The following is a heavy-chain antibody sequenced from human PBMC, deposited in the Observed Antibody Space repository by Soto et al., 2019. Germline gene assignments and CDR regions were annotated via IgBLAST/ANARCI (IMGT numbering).Heavy chain of an antibody. D-gene: IGHD1-1*01. CDR1: GGSISSGDYY. Sequence: SETLSLTCTVSGGSISSGDYYWIWIRHPPGKALEWIGHIHYRGSTYYNPSLKSRLSMSVDTSKSQVSLKLSSVTAVDTALYYCARVAWRHYYYGMDVWGQGTTVTVSS. CDR2: IHYRGST. V-gene: IGHV4-30-4*01. J-gene: IGHJ6*02. CDR3: ARVAWRHYYYGMDV.